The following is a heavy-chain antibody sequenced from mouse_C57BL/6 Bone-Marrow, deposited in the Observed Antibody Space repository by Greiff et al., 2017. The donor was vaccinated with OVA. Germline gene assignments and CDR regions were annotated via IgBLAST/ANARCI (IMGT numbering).Heavy chain of an antibody. D-gene: IGHD3-2*02. Sequence: QVQLQQPGAELVRPGSSVKLSCKASGYTFTSYWMDWVKQRPGQGLEWIGNIYPSDSETHYNQKFKDKATLTVDKSSSTDYMQLSSLTSEDSAVYYCARRVEDSSGYLPRAMDYWGQGTSVTVSS. CDR2: IYPSDSET. J-gene: IGHJ4*01. CDR3: ARRVEDSSGYLPRAMDY. V-gene: IGHV1-61*01. CDR1: GYTFTSYW.